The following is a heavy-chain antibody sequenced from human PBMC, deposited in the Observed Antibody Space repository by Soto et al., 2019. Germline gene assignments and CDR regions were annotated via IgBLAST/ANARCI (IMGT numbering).Heavy chain of an antibody. J-gene: IGHJ6*03. D-gene: IGHD2-2*01. CDR3: AKDIRYCSSTSCPTYYYYYMDV. CDR2: ISGSGGST. Sequence: GGSLRLSCAASGFTFSSYAMSWVRQAPGKGLEWVSAISGSGGSTYYADSVKGRFTISRDNSKNTLYLQMNSLRAEDTAVYYCAKDIRYCSSTSCPTYYYYYMDVWGKGTTVTVSS. V-gene: IGHV3-23*01. CDR1: GFTFSSYA.